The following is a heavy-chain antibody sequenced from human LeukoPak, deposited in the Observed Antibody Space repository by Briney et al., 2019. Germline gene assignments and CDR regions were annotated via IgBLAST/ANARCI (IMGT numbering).Heavy chain of an antibody. CDR2: ISAYNGNT. D-gene: IGHD2-2*01. CDR1: GYTFTSYG. Sequence: ASVKVSCKASGYTFTSYGISWVRQAPGQGLEWMGWISAYNGNTNYAQKLRGRVTMTTDTSTSTAYMELRSLRSDDTAVYYCARDGPYCSSTSCQDYFDYWGQGTLVTVSS. CDR3: ARDGPYCSSTSCQDYFDY. J-gene: IGHJ4*02. V-gene: IGHV1-18*01.